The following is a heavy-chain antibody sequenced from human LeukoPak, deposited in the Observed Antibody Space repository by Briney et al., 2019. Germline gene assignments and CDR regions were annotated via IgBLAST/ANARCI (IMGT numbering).Heavy chain of an antibody. CDR3: AKDLQDYGNYVGWFDS. V-gene: IGHV3-23*01. CDR2: ISGSGGNT. Sequence: GSLRLSCVASGFTFSSYAMDWVRQAPGKGLEWVSAISGSGGNTYYADSVKGRFTISRDHSKTTLFLQMNSLRAEDTAVYYCAKDLQDYGNYVGWFDSWGQGTLVTVSS. D-gene: IGHD4-11*01. J-gene: IGHJ5*01. CDR1: GFTFSSYA.